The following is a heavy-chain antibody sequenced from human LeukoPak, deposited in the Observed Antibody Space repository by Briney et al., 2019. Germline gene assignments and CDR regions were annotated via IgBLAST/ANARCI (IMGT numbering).Heavy chain of an antibody. CDR3: ARLGGDYDVNYIMDV. CDR1: GGSFSGYF. V-gene: IGHV4-34*01. J-gene: IGHJ6*02. D-gene: IGHD4-17*01. CDR2: INHSGST. Sequence: PSETLSLTCAVYGGSFSGYFWSWIRQPPGKGLEWIGEINHSGSTNYNPSLKSRVTISVDTSKNQFSLKLSSVTAADTAVYYRARLGGDYDVNYIMDVWGQGTTVTVSS.